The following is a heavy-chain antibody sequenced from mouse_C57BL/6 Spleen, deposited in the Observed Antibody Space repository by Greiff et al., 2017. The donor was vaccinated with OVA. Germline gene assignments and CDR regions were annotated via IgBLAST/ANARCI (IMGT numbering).Heavy chain of an antibody. V-gene: IGHV5-17*01. Sequence: DVKLVESGGGLVKPGGSLKLSCAASGFTFRDYGMHWVRQAPEKGLEWVAYISSDSSTIYYADTVKGRFTISRDNAKNTLFLQMTSLRSEDTAMYYCARPNWDYYDMDYWGQGTSVTVSS. CDR1: GFTFRDYG. J-gene: IGHJ4*01. D-gene: IGHD4-1*01. CDR3: ARPNWDYYDMDY. CDR2: ISSDSSTI.